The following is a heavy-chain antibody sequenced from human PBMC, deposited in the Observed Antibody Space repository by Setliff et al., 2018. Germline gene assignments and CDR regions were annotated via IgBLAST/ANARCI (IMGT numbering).Heavy chain of an antibody. CDR3: IRPQTPDDDHSSGYYGF. Sequence: AGGSLRLSCAASGLTFSNNYMSWVRQAPGKGLEWVANINQDGSEKYYVDSVKGRFTISRDNARNSLYLQMNSLRAEDTAVYYCIRPQTPDDDHSSGYYGFWGQGTPVTVSS. D-gene: IGHD3-22*01. J-gene: IGHJ4*02. CDR1: GLTFSNNY. CDR2: INQDGSEK. V-gene: IGHV3-7*03.